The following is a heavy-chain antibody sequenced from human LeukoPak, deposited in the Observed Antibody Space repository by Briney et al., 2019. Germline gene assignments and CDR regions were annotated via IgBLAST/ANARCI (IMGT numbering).Heavy chain of an antibody. CDR3: TSHAAFDP. J-gene: IGHJ5*02. CDR2: IKSKNVGGTT. CDR1: GFTFNNAW. V-gene: IGHV3-15*01. Sequence: GGSLRLSCAASGFTFNNAWMNWVRQAPGKGLEWVGRIKSKNVGGTTDYAAPVKGRFTISRDDSKNTVYLQMDSLKIEDTAVYYCTSHAAFDPWGQGTLVTVSS.